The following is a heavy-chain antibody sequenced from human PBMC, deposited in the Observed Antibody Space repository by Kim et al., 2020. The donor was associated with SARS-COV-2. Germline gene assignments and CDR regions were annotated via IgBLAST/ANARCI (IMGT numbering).Heavy chain of an antibody. CDR1: GFTFSSYG. D-gene: IGHD3-16*02. CDR3: ASWWGSYRGFDY. V-gene: IGHV3-33*01. J-gene: IGHJ4*02. CDR2: IWYDGSNK. Sequence: GGSLRLSCAASGFTFSSYGMHWVRQAPGKGLEWVAVIWYDGSNKYYADSVKGRFTISRDNSKNTLYLQMNSLRAEDTAVYYCASWWGSYRGFDYWGQGTLVTVSS.